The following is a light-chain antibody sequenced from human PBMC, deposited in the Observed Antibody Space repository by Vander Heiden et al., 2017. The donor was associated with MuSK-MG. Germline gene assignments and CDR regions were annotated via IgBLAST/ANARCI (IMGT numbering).Light chain of an antibody. V-gene: IGLV2-14*03. CDR1: SRYIGAYNF. J-gene: IGLJ3*02. CDR2: DVT. Sequence: QSALTQPASVSGSPGQSITISCTGTSRYIGAYNFVSWYQQHPGKAPKLLIYDVTDRPSGVSDRFSGSKSGNTASLTISGLRTEDEAHYYCSSYTTTSPSFGGGTKLTVL. CDR3: SSYTTTSPS.